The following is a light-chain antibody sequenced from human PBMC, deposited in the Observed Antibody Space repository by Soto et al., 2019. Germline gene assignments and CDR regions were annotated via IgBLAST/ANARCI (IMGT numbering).Light chain of an antibody. V-gene: IGLV1-40*01. J-gene: IGLJ2*01. CDR3: QSYDSSLSVV. CDR1: SSNIGAGYE. CDR2: GNS. Sequence: QSALTQPPSVSGAPGQRVTISCTGSSSNIGAGYEVHWYQQLPGTAPKLLIYGNSNRPSGVPDRFSGSKSGTSASLAITGLQAEGEADYYCQSYDSSLSVVFGGGTKLTVL.